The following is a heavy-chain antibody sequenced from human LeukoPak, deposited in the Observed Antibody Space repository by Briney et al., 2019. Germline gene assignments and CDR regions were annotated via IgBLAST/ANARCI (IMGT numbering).Heavy chain of an antibody. V-gene: IGHV1-2*02. D-gene: IGHD6-6*01. CDR2: IIPNSGGT. Sequence: ASVKVSCKASGYTFTGYYMHWVRQAPGQGLEWMGWIIPNSGGTNYAQKFQGRVTMTRDTSISTAYMELSRLRSDDTAVYYCAREKLLVRYWFDHWGQGTLVTVSS. J-gene: IGHJ5*02. CDR3: AREKLLVRYWFDH. CDR1: GYTFTGYY.